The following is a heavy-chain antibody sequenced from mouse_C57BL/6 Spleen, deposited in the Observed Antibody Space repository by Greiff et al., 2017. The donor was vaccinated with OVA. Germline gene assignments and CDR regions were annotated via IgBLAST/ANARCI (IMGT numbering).Heavy chain of an antibody. V-gene: IGHV3-6*01. CDR2: ISYDGSN. J-gene: IGHJ3*01. CDR3: ARVYDYDEGFAY. CDR1: GYSITSGYY. Sequence: VQLKESGPGLVKPSQSLSLTCSVTGYSITSGYYWNWIRQFPGNKLEWMGYISYDGSNNYNPSLKNRISITRDTSKNQFFLKLNSVTTEDTATYYCARVYDYDEGFAYWGQGTLVTVSA. D-gene: IGHD2-4*01.